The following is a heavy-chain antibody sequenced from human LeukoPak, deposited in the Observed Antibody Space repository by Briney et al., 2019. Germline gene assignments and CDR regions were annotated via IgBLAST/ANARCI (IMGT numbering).Heavy chain of an antibody. Sequence: GGSLRLSCAASGFTFSNYGMSWVRQAPGKGLEWISGISGTGGSTCCADSVKGRFTISRDNSKNTLYLQMNSLRAEDTAVYYCAKEGLYYDFPRMDYWGQGTLVTVSS. CDR3: AKEGLYYDFPRMDY. D-gene: IGHD3-3*01. J-gene: IGHJ4*02. CDR1: GFTFSNYG. CDR2: ISGTGGST. V-gene: IGHV3-23*01.